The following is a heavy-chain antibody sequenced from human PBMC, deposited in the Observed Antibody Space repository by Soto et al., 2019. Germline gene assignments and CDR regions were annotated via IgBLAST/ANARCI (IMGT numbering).Heavy chain of an antibody. CDR2: IYYSGST. CDR1: C. J-gene: IGHJ4*02. V-gene: IGHV4-39*01. Sequence: CRSLIKKTPGKGVEWIGSIYYSGSTYYTPSLKSRVTISVDTSKNQFSLKLSSVTAADTAVYYCARHEYHSSGPSAYWGQGTLVTVSS. CDR3: ARHEYHSSGPSAY. D-gene: IGHD3-22*01.